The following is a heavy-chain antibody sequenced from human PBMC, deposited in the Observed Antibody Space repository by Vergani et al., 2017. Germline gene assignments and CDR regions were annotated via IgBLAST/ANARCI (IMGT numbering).Heavy chain of an antibody. CDR3: ARGYSYGYLPNYFDY. V-gene: IGHV3-74*01. CDR1: GFTLSSYW. Sequence: VQLVESGGGLVQPGGSLRLPCAASGFTLSSYWMHWVRQAPGKGLVWVLRINSDGSSTSYADSVKGRFTISRDNAKNTLYLQMNSLRAEDTAVYYCARGYSYGYLPNYFDYWGQGTLVTVSS. D-gene: IGHD5-18*01. J-gene: IGHJ4*02. CDR2: INSDGSST.